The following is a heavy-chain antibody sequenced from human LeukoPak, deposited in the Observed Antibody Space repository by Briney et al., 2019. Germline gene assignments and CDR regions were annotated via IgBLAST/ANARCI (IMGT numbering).Heavy chain of an antibody. V-gene: IGHV4-59*12. CDR3: ARDLAGEWERLDY. CDR1: GGSISSYY. D-gene: IGHD1-26*01. CDR2: IYYSGST. J-gene: IGHJ4*02. Sequence: SETLSLTCTVSGGSISSYYWSWIRQPPGKGLEWIGYIYYSGSTNYNPSLKSRVTISVDTSKNQFSLKLSSVTAADTAVYYCARDLAGEWERLDYWGQGTLVTVPS.